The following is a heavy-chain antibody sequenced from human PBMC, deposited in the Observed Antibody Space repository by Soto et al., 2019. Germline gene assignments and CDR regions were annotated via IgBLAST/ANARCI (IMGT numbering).Heavy chain of an antibody. CDR1: GFTFSSSD. CDR2: IGSAGDP. V-gene: IGHV3-13*05. D-gene: IGHD6-13*01. CDR3: ARWNWQQLAFDY. J-gene: IGHJ4*02. Sequence: PVGSLRLSCAASGFTFSSSDMHWVRQATGKGLEWVSGIGSAGDPYYAGSVKGRFTISRESAKSSLYLQMNSLRAGDTAVYYCARWNWQQLAFDYWGQGTLVTVSS.